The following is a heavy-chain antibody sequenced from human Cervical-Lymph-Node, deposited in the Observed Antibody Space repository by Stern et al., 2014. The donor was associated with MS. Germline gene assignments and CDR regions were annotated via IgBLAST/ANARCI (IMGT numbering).Heavy chain of an antibody. CDR2: IYHSGRT. D-gene: IGHD4-17*01. J-gene: IGHJ3*02. Sequence: VQLVESGPGLVKPSGTLSLTCAVSGGSISRGAWWSWVRQPPGKGLEWIGEIYHSGRTNYNPSLKSRVTISIDKSKIQFSLKLTSVTAADTAVYYCARASGDYGSDAFDIWGQGTMVTVSS. CDR3: ARASGDYGSDAFDI. V-gene: IGHV4-4*02. CDR1: GGSISRGAW.